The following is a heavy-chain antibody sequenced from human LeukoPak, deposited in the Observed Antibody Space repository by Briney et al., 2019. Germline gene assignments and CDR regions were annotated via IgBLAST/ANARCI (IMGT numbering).Heavy chain of an antibody. D-gene: IGHD6-13*01. V-gene: IGHV3-21*01. J-gene: IGHJ6*03. CDR1: GFTFSSYS. CDR3: ARDNSSRWYYYYYYYMDV. CDR2: ISSSSSYI. Sequence: GGSLRLSCAASGFTFSSYSMNWVRQAPGKGLEWVSSISSSSSYIYYADSLKGRFTISRDNAKNSLYLQMTSLRAEDTAVYYCARDNSSRWYYYYYYYMDVWGKGTTVTVSS.